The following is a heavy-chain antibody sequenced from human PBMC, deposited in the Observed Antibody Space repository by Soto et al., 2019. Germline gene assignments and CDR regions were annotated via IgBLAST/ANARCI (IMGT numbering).Heavy chain of an antibody. V-gene: IGHV3-11*01. D-gene: IGHD4-17*01. J-gene: IGHJ6*02. CDR2: ISSSGSTI. Sequence: GGSLRLSCAASGFTFSDYYMSWIRQAPVKGLEWVSYISSSGSTIYYADSVKGRFTISRDNAKNSLYLQMNSLRAEDTAVYYCASQYGDYAHYYGMDVWGQGTTVTVSS. CDR3: ASQYGDYAHYYGMDV. CDR1: GFTFSDYY.